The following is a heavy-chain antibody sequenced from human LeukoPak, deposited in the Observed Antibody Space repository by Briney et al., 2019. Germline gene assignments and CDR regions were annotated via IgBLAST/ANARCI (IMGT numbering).Heavy chain of an antibody. CDR1: GFTFSSYG. J-gene: IGHJ4*02. D-gene: IGHD6-13*01. CDR3: AREFSGYSSSWYYFDY. Sequence: GRSLRLSCAASGFTFSSYGMYWVRQAPGKGLEWVAVISYDGSNKYYADSVKGRFTISRDKSKNTLYLQMNSLRAEDTAVYYCAREFSGYSSSWYYFDYWGQGTLVTVSS. CDR2: ISYDGSNK. V-gene: IGHV3-30*03.